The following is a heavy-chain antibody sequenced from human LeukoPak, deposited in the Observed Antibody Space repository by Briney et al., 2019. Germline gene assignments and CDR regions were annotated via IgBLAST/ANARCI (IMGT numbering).Heavy chain of an antibody. CDR2: IYTSGST. D-gene: IGHD3-10*01. CDR1: GGSISSYY. V-gene: IGHV4-4*07. Sequence: SETLSLTCTVSGGSISSYYWSWIRQPAGKGLEWIGRIYTSGSTNYNPSLKSRVTMSVDTSKNQFSLKLSSVTAADTAVYYCAGVYGSGSYYHFDYWGQGTLVTVSS. CDR3: AGVYGSGSYYHFDY. J-gene: IGHJ4*02.